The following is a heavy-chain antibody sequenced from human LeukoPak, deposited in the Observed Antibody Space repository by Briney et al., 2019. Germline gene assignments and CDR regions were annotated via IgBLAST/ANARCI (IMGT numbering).Heavy chain of an antibody. Sequence: SETLSLTCTVSGGSISSGSYYWSWIRQPAGKGLEWIGSIYTSGSTNYNPSLKSRFTISVDTSKNQFSLKLSSVTAADTAVYYCATEYTLGYCSSTSCYTYWGQGNLVTVSS. V-gene: IGHV4-61*02. J-gene: IGHJ4*02. CDR3: ATEYTLGYCSSTSCYTY. CDR1: GGSISSGSYY. CDR2: IYTSGST. D-gene: IGHD2-2*02.